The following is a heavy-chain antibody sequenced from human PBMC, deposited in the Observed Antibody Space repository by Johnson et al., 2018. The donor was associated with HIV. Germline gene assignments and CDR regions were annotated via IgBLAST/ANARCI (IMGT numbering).Heavy chain of an antibody. CDR1: GFTFDDYG. J-gene: IGHJ3*02. Sequence: QVQLVESGGGVVRPGGSLRLSCAASGFTFDDYGMSWVRQAPGKGLEWVAVISFDGSKEYYADSVKGRFTISRDNSNNTLHLQMSSLRAEDTAIYYCARDGWGSRGWDDAFDIWGQGTMVTVSS. V-gene: IGHV3-30*03. D-gene: IGHD6-19*01. CDR3: ARDGWGSRGWDDAFDI. CDR2: ISFDGSKE.